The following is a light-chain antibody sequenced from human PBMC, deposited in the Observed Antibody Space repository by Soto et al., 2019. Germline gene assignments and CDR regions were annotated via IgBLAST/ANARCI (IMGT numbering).Light chain of an antibody. CDR1: QSVSSN. CDR3: QQYNDLYT. Sequence: EIVMTQSPATLSVSPGERATLSCRASQSVSSNLAWYQQKPGQAPRLLIYAASTRATGIPARFSGSGSGTEFTLTISSLQSEDFAVYYCQQYNDLYTFGQGTKLEIK. J-gene: IGKJ2*01. CDR2: AAS. V-gene: IGKV3-15*01.